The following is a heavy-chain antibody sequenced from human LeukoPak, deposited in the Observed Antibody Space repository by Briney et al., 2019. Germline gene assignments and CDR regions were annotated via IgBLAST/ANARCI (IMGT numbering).Heavy chain of an antibody. CDR2: IIPILGIA. V-gene: IGHV1-69*04. D-gene: IGHD3-9*01. CDR3: ARVGLRYFDWSNWFDP. Sequence: ASVKVSCKASGGTFSSYAISWVRQAPGQGLEWMGRIIPILGIANYAQKFQGRVTITADKSTSTAYMELSSLRSEDTAVYYCARVGLRYFDWSNWFDPWGQGTLVTVSS. CDR1: GGTFSSYA. J-gene: IGHJ5*02.